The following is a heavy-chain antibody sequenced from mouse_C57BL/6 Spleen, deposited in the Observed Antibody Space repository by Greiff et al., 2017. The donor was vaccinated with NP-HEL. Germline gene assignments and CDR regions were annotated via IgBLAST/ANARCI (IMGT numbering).Heavy chain of an antibody. CDR2: INPYNGDT. CDR1: GYSFTGYF. CDR3: ARGSGYRGYAMDY. J-gene: IGHJ4*01. D-gene: IGHD1-2*01. V-gene: IGHV1-20*01. Sequence: EVQLQQSGPELVKPGDSVKISCKASGYSFTGYFMNWVMQSHGKSLEWIGRINPYNGDTFYNQKFKGKATLTVDKSSSTAHMELRSLTSEDSAVYYCARGSGYRGYAMDYWGQGTSVTVSS.